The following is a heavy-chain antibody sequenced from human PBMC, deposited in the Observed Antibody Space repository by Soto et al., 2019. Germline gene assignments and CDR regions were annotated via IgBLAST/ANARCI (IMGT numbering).Heavy chain of an antibody. J-gene: IGHJ5*02. Sequence: SETLSLTCTVSGGSISSYYWSWIRQPPGKGLEWIGYIYYSGSTNYSPSLKSRVTISVDTSKNQFSLKLSSVTAADTAVYYCARENLWFGELSGWFDPWGQGTLVTVSS. D-gene: IGHD3-10*01. CDR1: GGSISSYY. CDR3: ARENLWFGELSGWFDP. V-gene: IGHV4-59*01. CDR2: IYYSGST.